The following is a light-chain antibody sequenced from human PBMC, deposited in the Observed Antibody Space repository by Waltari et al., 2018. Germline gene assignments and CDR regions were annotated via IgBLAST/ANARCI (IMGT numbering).Light chain of an antibody. CDR1: RSVLDTSKNKNF. Sequence: DIVMTQSPDSLAVSLGGRATINCKSSRSVLDTSKNKNFLAGYQLKPGQSPKLRIYWASTRESGVPDRCSASVSGTDFTLTISSLQAEDVAIYSCQQYYAAPYTFGQGTKVEIK. CDR2: WAS. J-gene: IGKJ2*01. CDR3: QQYYAAPYT. V-gene: IGKV4-1*01.